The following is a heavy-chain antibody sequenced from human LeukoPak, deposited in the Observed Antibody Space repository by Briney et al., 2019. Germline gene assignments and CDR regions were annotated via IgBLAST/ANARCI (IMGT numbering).Heavy chain of an antibody. J-gene: IGHJ5*02. CDR1: GGSISSYY. CDR3: ARAWSIYSGSYLPPNWFDP. CDR2: IYYSGST. Sequence: SETLSLTCTVSGGSISSYYWSWIRQPPGKGLELIGYIYYSGSTNYNPSLKSRVTISVDTSKNQFSLKLSSVTAADTAVYYCARAWSIYSGSYLPPNWFDPWGQGTLVTVSS. D-gene: IGHD1-26*01. V-gene: IGHV4-59*01.